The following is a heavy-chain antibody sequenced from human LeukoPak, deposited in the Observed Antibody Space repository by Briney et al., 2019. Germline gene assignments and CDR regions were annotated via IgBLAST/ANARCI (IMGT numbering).Heavy chain of an antibody. J-gene: IGHJ3*02. CDR2: IKQDGSDR. D-gene: IGHD2-21*02. CDR1: GFIFSRHY. V-gene: IGHV3-7*01. Sequence: GGSLRLSCAASGFIFSRHYMSWVRQAPGKGLEWVANIKQDGSDRYYVDSVKGRFTISRDNAKNSLYLQMNSLRPEDTAVYYCAREAIVAGTGDDAFDIWGQGTMVTVSS. CDR3: AREAIVAGTGDDAFDI.